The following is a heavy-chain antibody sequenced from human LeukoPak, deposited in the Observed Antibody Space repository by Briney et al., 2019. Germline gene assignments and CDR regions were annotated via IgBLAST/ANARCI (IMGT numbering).Heavy chain of an antibody. CDR1: GYTFTGYY. CDR3: ARAGQVLALTTATTLHHNWFDP. D-gene: IGHD4-11*01. CDR2: INPNSGGT. Sequence: ASVKVSCKASGYTFTGYYMHWVRQAPGQGLEWMGWINPNSGGTNYAQKFQGRVTMTRDTSISTAYMELSRLRSDDTAVYYCARAGQVLALTTATTLHHNWFDPWGQGTLVTVSS. V-gene: IGHV1-2*02. J-gene: IGHJ5*02.